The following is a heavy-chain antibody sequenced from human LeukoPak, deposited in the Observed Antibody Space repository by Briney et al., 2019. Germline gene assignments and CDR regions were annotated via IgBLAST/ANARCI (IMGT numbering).Heavy chain of an antibody. J-gene: IGHJ4*02. D-gene: IGHD5-12*01. CDR3: ARDRGGYSGYESYFDY. Sequence: PSETLSLTCTVSGGSISSSSYYWGWIRQPPGKGLEWIGSIYHSGSTYYNPSLKSRVTISVDTSKNQFSLKLSSVAAADTAVYYCARDRGGYSGYESYFDYWGQGTLVTVSS. CDR1: GGSISSSSYY. CDR2: IYHSGST. V-gene: IGHV4-39*07.